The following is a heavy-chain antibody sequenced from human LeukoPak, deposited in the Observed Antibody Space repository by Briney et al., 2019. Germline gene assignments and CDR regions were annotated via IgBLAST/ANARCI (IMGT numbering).Heavy chain of an antibody. V-gene: IGHV4-31*03. D-gene: IGHD5-24*01. CDR1: GGSISSGGYY. CDR2: IYYSGST. Sequence: SETLSLTCTVSGGSISSGGYYWSWIRQRPGKGLEWIGYIYYSGSTYYNPSLKSRVALSVDTSKNQFSLKLSSLTAADTAVYYCAKSREEIRGLDAFDIWGQGTMVTVSS. CDR3: AKSREEIRGLDAFDI. J-gene: IGHJ3*02.